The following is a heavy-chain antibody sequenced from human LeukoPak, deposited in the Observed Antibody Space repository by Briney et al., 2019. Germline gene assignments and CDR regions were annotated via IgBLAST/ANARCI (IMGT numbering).Heavy chain of an antibody. J-gene: IGHJ4*02. CDR1: GYTFTSYG. D-gene: IGHD3-16*02. CDR2: IIPILGIA. CDR3: ARDKRGFGGVIVGDY. V-gene: IGHV1-69*04. Sequence: GASVKVSCKASGYTFTSYGISWVRQAPGQGLEWMGRIIPILGIANYAQKFQGRVTITADKSTSTAYMELSSLRSEDTAVYYCARDKRGFGGVIVGDYWGQGTLVTVSS.